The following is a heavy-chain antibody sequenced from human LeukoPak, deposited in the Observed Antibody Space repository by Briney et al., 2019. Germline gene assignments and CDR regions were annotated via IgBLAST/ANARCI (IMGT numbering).Heavy chain of an antibody. J-gene: IGHJ4*02. CDR3: AKDYSGYYSYFDY. CDR1: GFTFANYA. Sequence: GGSLRLSCAASGFTFANYAMSWVRQGPGKGLEWVSTISGSGGSTYYADSVKGRFTISRDNSKNTLYLQMNSLRAEDTAVYYCAKDYSGYYSYFDYWGQGTLVTVSS. D-gene: IGHD3-22*01. V-gene: IGHV3-23*01. CDR2: ISGSGGST.